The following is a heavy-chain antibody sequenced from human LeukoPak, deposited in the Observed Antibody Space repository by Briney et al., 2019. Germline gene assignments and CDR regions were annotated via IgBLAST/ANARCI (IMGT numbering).Heavy chain of an antibody. CDR1: GFTFSSYS. Sequence: QSGGSLRLSCAASGFTFSSYSINWVRQAPGKGLEWVSYISSSSSTIYYADSVKGRFTISRDNAKNSLYLQMNSLRAEDTAVYYCARDEVVPAASYAFDIWGQGTMVTVSS. J-gene: IGHJ3*02. CDR3: ARDEVVPAASYAFDI. D-gene: IGHD2-2*01. V-gene: IGHV3-48*01. CDR2: ISSSSSTI.